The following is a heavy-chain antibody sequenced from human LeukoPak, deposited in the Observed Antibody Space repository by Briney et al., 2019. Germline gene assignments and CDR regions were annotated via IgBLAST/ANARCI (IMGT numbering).Heavy chain of an antibody. CDR3: ARDSWDYDSSGAFDH. D-gene: IGHD3-22*01. V-gene: IGHV1-18*01. Sequence: ASVKVSCKASGYTFTSYGISWVRQAPGQGLEWMGWISAYNGNTNYAQKLQGRVTMTTDTSTSTAYMELRSLRSDDTAVYYCARDSWDYDSSGAFDHWGQGTLVTVSS. CDR1: GYTFTSYG. CDR2: ISAYNGNT. J-gene: IGHJ4*02.